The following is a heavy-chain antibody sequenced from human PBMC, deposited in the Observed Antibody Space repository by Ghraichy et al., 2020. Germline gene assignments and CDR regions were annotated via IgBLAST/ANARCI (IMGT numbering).Heavy chain of an antibody. CDR2: ISAYNGNT. CDR1: GYTFTSYG. V-gene: IGHV1-18*04. J-gene: IGHJ6*02. D-gene: IGHD3-10*01. CDR3: ARDPYGSGSLDYYYYGMDV. Sequence: ASVKVSCKASGYTFTSYGISWVRQAPGQGLEWMGWISAYNGNTNYAQKLQGRVTITTDTSTSTAYMELRSLRSDDTAVYYCARDPYGSGSLDYYYYGMDVWGQGNKVTVS.